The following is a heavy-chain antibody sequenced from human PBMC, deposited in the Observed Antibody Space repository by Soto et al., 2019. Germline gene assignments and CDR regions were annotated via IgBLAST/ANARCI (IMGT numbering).Heavy chain of an antibody. CDR2: ISGYNGDT. V-gene: IGHV1-18*04. Sequence: QVQLVQSGAEVKKPGASVKVSCKTSGYTYSKYIIAWVRQTPGQGLEWMGWISGYNGDTQYAPELQGRVTFTSETATSTGYMELRSLTADGPSVYYCVREFLAGRFDNWGQGTLVTVSS. CDR1: GYTYSKYI. CDR3: VREFLAGRFDN. J-gene: IGHJ4*02.